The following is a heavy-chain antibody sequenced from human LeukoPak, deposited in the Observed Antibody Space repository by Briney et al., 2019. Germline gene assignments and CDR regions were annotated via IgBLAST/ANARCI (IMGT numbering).Heavy chain of an antibody. CDR2: ISYGGNNQ. CDR3: ARAPDSSGYYYYFDY. CDR1: GFTFCRYA. Sequence: GGSLRLSCGASGFTFCRYAMNWVRQAPGQGLEWVAIISYGGNNQYYAESVKGRFTISRDNTKNTVYLQMNSLRPEDTAVYYCARAPDSSGYYYYFDYWGQGALVTVSS. J-gene: IGHJ4*02. V-gene: IGHV3-30-3*01. D-gene: IGHD3-22*01.